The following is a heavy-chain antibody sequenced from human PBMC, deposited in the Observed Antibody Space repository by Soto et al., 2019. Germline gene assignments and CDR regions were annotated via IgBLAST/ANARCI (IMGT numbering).Heavy chain of an antibody. CDR1: GFTFSSYG. CDR3: AKDGKSRGYSGSRVRYY. V-gene: IGHV3-30*18. D-gene: IGHD5-12*01. Sequence: QVQLVESGGGVVQPGRSLRLSCAASGFTFSSYGMHWVRQAPGKGLAWVAVISYDGSNKYYADSVKGRFTISRDNSKNTLYLQMNSLRAEDTAVYYCAKDGKSRGYSGSRVRYYWGQGTLVTVAS. CDR2: ISYDGSNK. J-gene: IGHJ4*02.